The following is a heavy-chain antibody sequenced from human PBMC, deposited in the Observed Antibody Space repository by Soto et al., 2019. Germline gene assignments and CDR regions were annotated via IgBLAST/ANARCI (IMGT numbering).Heavy chain of an antibody. CDR1: GGTFSSYT. J-gene: IGHJ1*01. D-gene: IGHD6-13*01. CDR2: IIPILGIA. Sequence: QVQLVQSGAEVKKPGSSVKVSCKASGGTFSSYTISWVRQAPGQGLEWMGRIIPILGIANYAQKFQGRVTITADKSTSTAYMELSSLRSEDTAVYYCARDSSSWQRGGVVTAAHWGQGTLVTVSS. CDR3: ARDSSSWQRGGVVTAAH. V-gene: IGHV1-69*08.